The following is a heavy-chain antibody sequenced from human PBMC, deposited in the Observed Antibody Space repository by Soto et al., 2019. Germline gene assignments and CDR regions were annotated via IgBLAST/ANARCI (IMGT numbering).Heavy chain of an antibody. CDR3: ARAFLGSSANFDY. CDR2: RSDSGST. Sequence: SETLSLTCTVSDDSLSTYYWSWIRQRPGKGLEWMGFRSDSGSTKYNPSLESRVTISADTSKKLLSLRLSSVTAADTAVYFCARAFLGSSANFDYWGQGTLVTVSS. D-gene: IGHD6-6*01. J-gene: IGHJ4*02. V-gene: IGHV4-59*01. CDR1: DDSLSTYY.